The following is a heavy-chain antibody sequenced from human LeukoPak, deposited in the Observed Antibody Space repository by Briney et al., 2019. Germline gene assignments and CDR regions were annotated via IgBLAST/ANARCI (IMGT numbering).Heavy chain of an antibody. CDR2: IWYDGSNK. CDR1: GFTFSSYA. J-gene: IGHJ4*02. D-gene: IGHD3-3*01. V-gene: IGHV3-33*08. Sequence: QAGGSLRLSCAAPGFTFSSYAMSWVRQAPGKGLEWVAVIWYDGSNKYYADSVKGRFTISRDNSKNTLYLQMNSLRAEDTAVYYCARDEASTVYYDFWSGYPFDYWGQGTLVTVSS. CDR3: ARDEASTVYYDFWSGYPFDY.